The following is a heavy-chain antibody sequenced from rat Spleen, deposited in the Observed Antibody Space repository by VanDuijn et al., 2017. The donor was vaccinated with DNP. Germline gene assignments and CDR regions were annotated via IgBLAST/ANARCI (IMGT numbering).Heavy chain of an antibody. CDR2: ISYDGKRT. CDR3: STLNYYASLSGYFDY. V-gene: IGHV5-20*01. D-gene: IGHD1-12*01. Sequence: EVQLVESGGGLVQPGRSLKLSCAASGFTFSNYYMAWVRQAPKKGLEWVAYISYDGKRTYYGDSVKGRFTISRDNTKSILYLQMDSLRSEDTATYYCSTLNYYASLSGYFDYWGQGVMVTVSS. CDR1: GFTFSNYY. J-gene: IGHJ2*01.